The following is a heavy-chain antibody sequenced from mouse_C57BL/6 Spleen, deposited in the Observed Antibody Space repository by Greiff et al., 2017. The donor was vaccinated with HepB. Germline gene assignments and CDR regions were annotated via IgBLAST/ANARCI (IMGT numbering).Heavy chain of an antibody. CDR1: GYTFTSYG. D-gene: IGHD1-1*01. CDR2: IYPRSGNT. V-gene: IGHV1-81*01. CDR3: AISLWGTVVAQPDYFCD. Sequence: QVQLKESGAELARPGASVKLSCKASGYTFTSYGISWVKQRTGQGLEWIGEIYPRSGNTYYNEKFKGKATLTADKSSSTAYMELRSLTSEDSAVYFCAISLWGTVVAQPDYFCDWGQGTTLTVSS. J-gene: IGHJ2*01.